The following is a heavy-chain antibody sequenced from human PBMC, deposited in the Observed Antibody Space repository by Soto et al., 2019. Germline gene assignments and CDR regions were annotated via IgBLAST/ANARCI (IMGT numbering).Heavy chain of an antibody. CDR3: ARRGGSSSRYYYYALDV. CDR2: IYSNGDT. D-gene: IGHD6-6*01. Sequence: NPSETLSLTCSVSGGSMNNGGYYWSWIRQLPGKGLEWIGYIYSNGDTYYNPSLKSRLTISVDTSKNQFSLNLTSVTAADTAVYYCARRGGSSSRYYYYALDVWGQGTTVTVSS. J-gene: IGHJ6*02. V-gene: IGHV4-31*03. CDR1: GGSMNNGGYY.